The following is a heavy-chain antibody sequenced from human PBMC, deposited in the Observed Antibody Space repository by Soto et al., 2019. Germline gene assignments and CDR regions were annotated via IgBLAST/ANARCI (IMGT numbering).Heavy chain of an antibody. CDR1: GGSVTSGSYY. Sequence: SETLSLTCTVSGGSVTSGSYYWSWLRQPPGKGLEWIGYIYYSGSTNYNPSLKCRVTISVGTSKNQFSLKLSSVTAADTAGHYFARGGRSSSFKANWLDPWGRGTLFTSPQ. CDR3: ARGGRSSSFKANWLDP. V-gene: IGHV4-61*01. D-gene: IGHD3-16*01. CDR2: IYYSGST. J-gene: IGHJ5*02.